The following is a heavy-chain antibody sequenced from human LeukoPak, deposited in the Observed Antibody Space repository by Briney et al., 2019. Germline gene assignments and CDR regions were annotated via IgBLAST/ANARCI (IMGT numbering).Heavy chain of an antibody. CDR3: AKGWDNFYFYYYMDV. CDR2: ISGTADTT. Sequence: GGSLTLSCAGSGFYSNDYARYAMSWVRQAPGKGLEWVSSISGTADTTKYADSVKGRFTISRDNSKNTLYLQMNSLRAEDTAVYYCAKGWDNFYFYYYMDVWGKGTMVTVSS. D-gene: IGHD1-26*01. CDR1: GFYSNDYARYA. J-gene: IGHJ6*03. V-gene: IGHV3-23*01.